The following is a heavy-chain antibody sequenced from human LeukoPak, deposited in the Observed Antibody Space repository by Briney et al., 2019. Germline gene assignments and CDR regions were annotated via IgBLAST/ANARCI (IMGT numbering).Heavy chain of an antibody. CDR3: ARDVGEYCSSTNCYASHY. CDR2: INPHSGGT. J-gene: IGHJ4*02. Sequence: GASVKVSCKASGYTFTSYGISWVRQAPGQGLEWMGWINPHSGGTNYAQKFPGGVTMTRDTSITTAYMELSSLRSDDTAVYYCARDVGEYCSSTNCYASHYWGQGTLVTVSS. V-gene: IGHV1-2*02. D-gene: IGHD2-2*01. CDR1: GYTFTSYG.